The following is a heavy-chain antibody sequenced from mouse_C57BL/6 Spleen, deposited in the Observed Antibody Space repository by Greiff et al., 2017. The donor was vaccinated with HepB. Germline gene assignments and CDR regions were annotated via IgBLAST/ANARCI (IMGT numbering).Heavy chain of an antibody. D-gene: IGHD1-1*01. Sequence: QVQLQQPGAELVRPGSSVKLSCKASGYTFTSYWMDWVKQRPGQGLEWIGNIYPSDGETHYNQKFKDKATLTVDKSSSTAYMQLRSLTSEDSAVYYCARFTTVVATDYWGQGTTLTVSS. CDR2: IYPSDGET. V-gene: IGHV1-61*01. J-gene: IGHJ2*01. CDR3: ARFTTVVATDY. CDR1: GYTFTSYW.